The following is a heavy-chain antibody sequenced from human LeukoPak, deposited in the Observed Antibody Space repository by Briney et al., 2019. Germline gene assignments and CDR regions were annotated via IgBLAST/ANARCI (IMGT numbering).Heavy chain of an antibody. CDR3: ATASRLSYDTFDI. V-gene: IGHV3-30*03. Sequence: GRSLRLSCAASGFTFSSDGMHWVRQALGKGLEWVAVISYDGSHKYYADFVKGRFTISRDNSKNTLYLQMNSLRAEDTAVYYCATASRLSYDTFDIWGQGTVVTVSS. CDR2: ISYDGSHK. J-gene: IGHJ3*02. CDR1: GFTFSSDG. D-gene: IGHD3-16*02.